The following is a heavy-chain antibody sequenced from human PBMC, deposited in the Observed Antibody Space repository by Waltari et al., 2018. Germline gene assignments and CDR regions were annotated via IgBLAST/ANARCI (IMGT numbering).Heavy chain of an antibody. V-gene: IGHV4-39*01. J-gene: IGHJ5*02. D-gene: IGHD2-21*02. CDR3: ARGGVVVVTGSVGFDP. CDR1: GGSISSSSYY. Sequence: QLQLQESGPGLVKPSETLSLTCTVSGGSISSSSYYWGWIRQPPGKGLEWIGSIYYSGSTYYNPSLKSRVTISVDTSKNQFSLKLSSVTAADTAVYYCARGGVVVVTGSVGFDPWGQGTLVTVSS. CDR2: IYYSGST.